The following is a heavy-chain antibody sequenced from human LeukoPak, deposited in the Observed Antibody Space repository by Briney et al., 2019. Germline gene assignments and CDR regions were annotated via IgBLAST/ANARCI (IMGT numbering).Heavy chain of an antibody. Sequence: SETLSLTCTVSGGSISGFYWSWIRQSPGKGLEWIGYIHYSGFSEYNPSLKSRVTISLDTSNNHFSLKMTSLTAADTAVYYCARITDPDYRSGWSGADYWGRGTQVTVSA. D-gene: IGHD6-19*01. CDR2: IHYSGFS. V-gene: IGHV4-59*12. CDR3: ARITDPDYRSGWSGADY. CDR1: GGSISGFY. J-gene: IGHJ4*02.